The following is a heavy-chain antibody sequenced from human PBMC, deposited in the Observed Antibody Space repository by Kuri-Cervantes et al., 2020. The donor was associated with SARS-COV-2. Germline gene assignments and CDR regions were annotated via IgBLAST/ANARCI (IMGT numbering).Heavy chain of an antibody. J-gene: IGHJ4*02. Sequence: ETLSLTCAASGFTFSGHWIHWVRQAPGKGLVWVSRINPDGSYTNNAASVKGRFTLSRDNAKNMLFLQMNSPRAEDTAVYYCVRDGDHWNFDYWGQGTLVTVSS. D-gene: IGHD1-1*01. CDR3: VRDGDHWNFDY. V-gene: IGHV3-74*01. CDR1: GFTFSGHW. CDR2: INPDGSYT.